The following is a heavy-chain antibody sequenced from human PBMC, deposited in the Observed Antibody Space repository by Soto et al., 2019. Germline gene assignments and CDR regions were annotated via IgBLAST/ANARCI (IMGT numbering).Heavy chain of an antibody. J-gene: IGHJ4*02. CDR3: AKVGWGGDS. D-gene: IGHD7-27*01. CDR1: GDSVSRGSYH. CDR2: KPYTGSP. V-gene: IGHV4-61*01. Sequence: SETLSLTCSVSGDSVSRGSYHWSWIRQPPGKGLEWIGFKPYTGSPDYNPSLKSRVVISIDRSKNQFSLKLSSVTATATAVYFCAKVGWGGDSWGQGTLVTVSS.